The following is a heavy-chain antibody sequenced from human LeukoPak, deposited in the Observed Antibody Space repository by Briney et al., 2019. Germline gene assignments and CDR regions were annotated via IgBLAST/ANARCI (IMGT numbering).Heavy chain of an antibody. V-gene: IGHV3-7*03. J-gene: IGHJ4*02. Sequence: GSLRLSCAASGFTFSDHWMSWVRQTPGKGLEWVANIKQGGGEEHYVDSVKGRFSISRDNARNSLYLQMNYLSAGDTAVYYCARHLRGISGYDTFDHWGLGTLVTVSS. CDR1: GFTFSDHW. CDR2: IKQGGGEE. D-gene: IGHD5-12*01. CDR3: ARHLRGISGYDTFDH.